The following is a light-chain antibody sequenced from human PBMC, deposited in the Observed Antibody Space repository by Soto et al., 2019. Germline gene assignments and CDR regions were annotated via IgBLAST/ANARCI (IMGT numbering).Light chain of an antibody. J-gene: IGKJ1*01. CDR2: DAS. V-gene: IGKV3-15*01. CDR1: QSLTSN. CDR3: QQYNNWPRT. Sequence: EVVMTQSPATLSVFPGERATLSCRASQSLTSNLAWYQQRPGQAPRLLIYDASTRATGVPARFSGSGSGTEFTLTISSLQSEDIAVYYCQQYNNWPRTFGQGTKVEIK.